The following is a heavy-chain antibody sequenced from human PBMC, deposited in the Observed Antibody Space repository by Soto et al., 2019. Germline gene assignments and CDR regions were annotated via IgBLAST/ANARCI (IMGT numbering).Heavy chain of an antibody. D-gene: IGHD3-3*01. J-gene: IGHJ6*02. CDR2: LYYTGGT. Sequence: SDTLSLTCNVSGGSISDFYWSWIRQSPGKRLEWIGYLYYTGGTNYNPALKSRVTISLDTSKNQFSLKVRSVTAADTAVYYCARGGGYDFRSSQAPPIDVWGQGTTVTGSS. CDR3: ARGGGYDFRSSQAPPIDV. V-gene: IGHV4-59*07. CDR1: GGSISDFY.